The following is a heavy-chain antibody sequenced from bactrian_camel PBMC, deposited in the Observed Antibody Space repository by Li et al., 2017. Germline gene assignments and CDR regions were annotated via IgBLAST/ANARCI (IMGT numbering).Heavy chain of an antibody. V-gene: IGHV3S35*01. CDR3: AADLVTDEPSLVEREYYY. D-gene: IGHD1*01. CDR2: IYTSRT. CDR1: GFSFSGYS. Sequence: DVQLVESGGDLVQPGGSLRLSCEASGFSFSGYSMSWVRQAPGKGLERITTIYTSRTFYSDSVKGRFAISQGNAKNTVYLQMHSLKPEDTATYYCAADLVTDEPSLVEREYYYWGQGTQVTVS. J-gene: IGHJ4*01.